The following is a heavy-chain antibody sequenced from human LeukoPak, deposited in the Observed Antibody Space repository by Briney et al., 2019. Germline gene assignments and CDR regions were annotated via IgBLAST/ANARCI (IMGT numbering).Heavy chain of an antibody. CDR1: GYTFTSYG. CDR2: ISAYNGNT. D-gene: IGHD2-2*01. V-gene: IGHV1-18*01. CDR3: ARVQLVPAASAFDY. J-gene: IGHJ4*02. Sequence: ASVKVSCKASGYTFTSYGISWVRQAPGQGLEWMGWISAYNGNTNYAQKPQGRVTMTTDTSTSTAYMELRSLRSDDTAVYYCARVQLVPAASAFDYWGQGTLVTVSS.